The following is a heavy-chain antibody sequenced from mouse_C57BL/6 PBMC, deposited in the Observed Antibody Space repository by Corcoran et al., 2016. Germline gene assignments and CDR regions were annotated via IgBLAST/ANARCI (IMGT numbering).Heavy chain of an antibody. Sequence: QIQLVQSGPELKKPGETVKISCKASGYTFTTYGMSWVKQAPGKGLKWMGWINTYSGVPTYADDFKGRFAFSLETSASTAYLQINNLKNEDTATYFCARGYDGYYYFDYWGQGTTLTVSS. D-gene: IGHD2-3*01. CDR2: INTYSGVP. J-gene: IGHJ2*01. CDR1: GYTFTTYG. CDR3: ARGYDGYYYFDY. V-gene: IGHV9-3*01.